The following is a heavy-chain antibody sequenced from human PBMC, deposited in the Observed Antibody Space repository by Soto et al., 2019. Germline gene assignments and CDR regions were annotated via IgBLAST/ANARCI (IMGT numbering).Heavy chain of an antibody. CDR2: IIPIFGTI. V-gene: IGHV1-69*12. CDR1: GGTFRTYA. CDR3: AKGAVAGTPTSYYYYGMDV. Sequence: QVQLLQSGAEVKKPGSSVRVSCEASGGTFRTYAISWVRQDPGQGLEWMGEIIPIFGTINYAPKFQGRPTMTADGSTATVYMDLRSLRSDDTALYYCAKGAVAGTPTSYYYYGMDVWGQGTTVTVSS. D-gene: IGHD6-19*01. J-gene: IGHJ6*02.